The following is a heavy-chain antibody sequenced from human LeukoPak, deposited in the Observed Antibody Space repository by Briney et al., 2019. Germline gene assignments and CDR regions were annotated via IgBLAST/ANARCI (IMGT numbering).Heavy chain of an antibody. CDR1: GGSISSGGYY. Sequence: SETLSLTCTVSGGSISSGGYYWSWIRQHPGKGLEWIGYIYYSGSTYYNPSLKSRVTISVDTSKNQFSLKLSSVTAADTAVYYCARGGLTRYDILTGYHFDYWGQGTLVTVSS. J-gene: IGHJ4*02. CDR2: IYYSGST. CDR3: ARGGLTRYDILTGYHFDY. D-gene: IGHD3-9*01. V-gene: IGHV4-31*03.